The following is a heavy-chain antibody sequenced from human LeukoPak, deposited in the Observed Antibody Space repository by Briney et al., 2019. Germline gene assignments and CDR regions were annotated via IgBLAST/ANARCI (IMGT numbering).Heavy chain of an antibody. V-gene: IGHV4-4*07. CDR2: IYTSGST. D-gene: IGHD4-17*01. Sequence: SETLSLTCTVSGGSISSYYWSWIRQPAGKGLEWIGRIYTSGSTYYNPSLKSRVTISVDTSKNQFSLKLSSVTAADTAVYYCARPAYDYGDWSPGGGWFDPWGQGTLVTVSS. CDR1: GGSISSYY. CDR3: ARPAYDYGDWSPGGGWFDP. J-gene: IGHJ5*02.